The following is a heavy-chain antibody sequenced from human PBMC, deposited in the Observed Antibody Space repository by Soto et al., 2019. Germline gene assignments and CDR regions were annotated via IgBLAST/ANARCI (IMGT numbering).Heavy chain of an antibody. Sequence: SVKVSCKASGYTFTAYGITWVRQAPGQGLEWMGRIIPILGIANYAQKFQGRVTITADKSTSTAYMELSSLRSEDTAVYYCARSKYYYDSSGYYYYYYGMDVWGQGTTVTVSS. CDR2: IIPILGIA. J-gene: IGHJ6*02. CDR3: ARSKYYYDSSGYYYYYYGMDV. CDR1: GYTFTAYG. D-gene: IGHD3-22*01. V-gene: IGHV1-69*04.